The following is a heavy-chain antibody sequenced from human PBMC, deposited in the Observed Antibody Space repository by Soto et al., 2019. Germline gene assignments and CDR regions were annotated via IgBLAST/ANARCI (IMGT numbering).Heavy chain of an antibody. D-gene: IGHD3-10*01. CDR1: GFTFSSYG. CDR3: ARGDYYGSGSYYTDYYGMDV. CDR2: IWYDGSNK. J-gene: IGHJ6*02. V-gene: IGHV3-33*01. Sequence: PGGSLRLSCGASGFTFSSYGMHWVRQAPGKGLEWVAVIWYDGSNKYYADSVKGRFTISRDNSKNTLYLQMNSLRAEDTAVYYCARGDYYGSGSYYTDYYGMDVWGQGTTVTVSS.